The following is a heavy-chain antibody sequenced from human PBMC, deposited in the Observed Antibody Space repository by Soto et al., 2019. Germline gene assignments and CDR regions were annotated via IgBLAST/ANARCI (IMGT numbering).Heavy chain of an antibody. Sequence: SETLSLTCTVSGGSVINISDYWIWVRQPPGKGLEWIGYIYYSGSADYNPSLGSRVTISLDTSKNQFSLKLSSVTTADTAVYYCARGVGFGYYYYHMDLWGQGTTVTVSS. CDR1: GGSVINISDY. J-gene: IGHJ6*02. D-gene: IGHD3-10*01. CDR2: IYYSGSA. V-gene: IGHV4-61*01. CDR3: ARGVGFGYYYYHMDL.